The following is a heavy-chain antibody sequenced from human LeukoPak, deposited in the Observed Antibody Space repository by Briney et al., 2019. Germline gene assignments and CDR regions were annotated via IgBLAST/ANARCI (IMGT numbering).Heavy chain of an antibody. D-gene: IGHD5-18*01. Sequence: SETLSLTCTVSGGSISSSSYYWGWIRQPPGKGLEWIGSIYYSGSTYYNPSLKSRVTISVDTSKNQFSLKLSSVTAADTAVYYCARAWEQLWLRAFDAFDMWGQGTMVTVSS. CDR3: ARAWEQLWLRAFDAFDM. CDR2: IYYSGST. J-gene: IGHJ3*02. CDR1: GGSISSSSYY. V-gene: IGHV4-39*07.